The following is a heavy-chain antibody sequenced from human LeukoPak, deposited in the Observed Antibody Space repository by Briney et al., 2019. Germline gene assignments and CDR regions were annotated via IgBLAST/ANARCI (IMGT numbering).Heavy chain of an antibody. CDR3: ARADDSSGYYYYFDY. D-gene: IGHD3-22*01. V-gene: IGHV4-30-2*01. J-gene: IGHJ4*02. CDR2: IYHSGST. Sequence: PSETLSLTCAVSGGSISSGGYSWSWTRQPPGKGLEWIGYIYHSGSTYYNPSLKSRVTISVDRSKNQFSLKLSSVTAADTAVYYCARADDSSGYYYYFDYWGQGTLVTVSS. CDR1: GGSISSGGYS.